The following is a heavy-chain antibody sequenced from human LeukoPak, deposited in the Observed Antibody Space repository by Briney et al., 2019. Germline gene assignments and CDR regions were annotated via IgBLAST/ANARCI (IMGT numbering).Heavy chain of an antibody. CDR3: ARDRIEMATTRAFDI. D-gene: IGHD5-24*01. CDR2: IIPIFGTA. V-gene: IGHV1-69*05. CDR1: GGTFSSYA. Sequence: SVKVSCKASGGTFSSYAISWVRQAPGQGLEWMGGIIPIFGTANYAQKFQGRVTITTDESTSTAYMELSSLRSEDTAVYYCARDRIEMATTRAFDIWGQGTMVTVSS. J-gene: IGHJ3*02.